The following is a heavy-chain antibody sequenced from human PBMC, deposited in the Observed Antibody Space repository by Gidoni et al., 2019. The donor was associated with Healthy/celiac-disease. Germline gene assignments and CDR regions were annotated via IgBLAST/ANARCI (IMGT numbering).Heavy chain of an antibody. J-gene: IGHJ4*02. CDR2: INSEGSST. CDR3: ARGRHYDVWSGYSFDY. Sequence: VQLVESGGGLVQPGGSLRLSCAASDFTFSSSWMHGVRQAPGKGLVWVSRINSEGSSTSNADSVKGRFTISRDNAKNTLYLQMNSLRAEDTAVYYCARGRHYDVWSGYSFDYWGQGTLVTVSS. CDR1: DFTFSSSW. V-gene: IGHV3-74*01. D-gene: IGHD3-3*01.